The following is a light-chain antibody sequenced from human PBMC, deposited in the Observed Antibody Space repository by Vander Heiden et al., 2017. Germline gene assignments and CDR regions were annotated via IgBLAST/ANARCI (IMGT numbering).Light chain of an antibody. J-gene: IGKJ2*01. CDR3: HQNPSNPWYT. Sequence: DIQMTQSPSSLSASVGDRVTITCRASQSITHYLNWYQQKPGKAPKLLIYAASSLQMGVPSRSSGSGNGTDSNLTISIRQLTAFESSYCHQNPSNPWYTFGQRTKLDIK. CDR2: AAS. CDR1: QSITHY. V-gene: IGKV1-39*01.